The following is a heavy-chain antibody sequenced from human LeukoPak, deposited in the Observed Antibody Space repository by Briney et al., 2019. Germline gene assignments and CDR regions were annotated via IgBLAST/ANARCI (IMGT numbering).Heavy chain of an antibody. CDR3: ARGRVVPAAMPARPSYYYGMDV. V-gene: IGHV1-18*04. J-gene: IGHJ6*04. CDR2: ISAYNGNT. Sequence: VASAKVSCKASGYTFTSYGISWVRQAPGQGLEWMGWISAYNGNTNYAQKLQGRVTMTTDTSTSTAYMELRSLRSDDTAVYYCARGRVVPAAMPARPSYYYGMDVWGKGTTVTVSS. D-gene: IGHD2-2*01. CDR1: GYTFTSYG.